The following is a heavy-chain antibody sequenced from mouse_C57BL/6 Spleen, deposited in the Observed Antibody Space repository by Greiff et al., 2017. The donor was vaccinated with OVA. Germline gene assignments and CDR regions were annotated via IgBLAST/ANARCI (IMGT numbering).Heavy chain of an antibody. CDR3: ARPTTSGMDY. D-gene: IGHD1-1*01. CDR2: ISSGGSYT. J-gene: IGHJ4*01. V-gene: IGHV5-6*01. Sequence: DVQLQESGGDLVKPGGSLKLSCAASGFTFSSYGMSWVRQTPDKRLEWVATISSGGSYTYYPDSVTGRFTISRDTAKNTLYLQMSSLKSEDTAMYYCARPTTSGMDYWGPGTSVTVSS. CDR1: GFTFSSYG.